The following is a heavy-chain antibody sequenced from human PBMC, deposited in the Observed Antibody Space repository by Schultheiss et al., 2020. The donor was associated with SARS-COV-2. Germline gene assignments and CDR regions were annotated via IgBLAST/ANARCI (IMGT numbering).Heavy chain of an antibody. J-gene: IGHJ5*02. Sequence: TLSLTCNVYGGSIISGGYYWSWIRQHPGKGLEWIGYIYYSGSTYYNPSLKSRVTISVDTSKNQFSLKLSSVTAADTAVYYCARGPWDSSGYRKTNWFDPWGQGTLVTVSS. CDR1: GGSIISGGYY. CDR3: ARGPWDSSGYRKTNWFDP. V-gene: IGHV4-31*03. CDR2: IYYSGST. D-gene: IGHD3-22*01.